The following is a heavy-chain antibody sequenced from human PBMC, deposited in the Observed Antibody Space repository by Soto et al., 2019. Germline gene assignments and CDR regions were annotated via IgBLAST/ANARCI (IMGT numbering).Heavy chain of an antibody. CDR3: ARDRDAQNWFDP. Sequence: QVQLVESGGGLVKPGESLRLSCAASGFTFSDYYMSWIRQAPGKGLEWVSYISSSSSYTNYADSVKGRFTISRDNAKNSLYLQMNSLRAEDTAVYYCARDRDAQNWFDPWGQGTLVTVSS. V-gene: IGHV3-11*06. CDR2: ISSSSSYT. J-gene: IGHJ5*02. CDR1: GFTFSDYY.